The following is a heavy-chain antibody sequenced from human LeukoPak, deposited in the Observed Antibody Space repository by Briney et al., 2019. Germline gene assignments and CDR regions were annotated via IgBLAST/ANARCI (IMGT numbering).Heavy chain of an antibody. Sequence: GGSLRLSCAAPGFTFSDYYMSWIRQAPGKGLEWVAVISYDGSNKYYADSVKGRFTISRDNSKNTLYLQMNSLRAEDTAVYYCARQGSSSFYYFDYWGQGTLVTVSS. CDR1: GFTFSDYY. D-gene: IGHD6-6*01. J-gene: IGHJ4*02. CDR2: ISYDGSNK. V-gene: IGHV3-30*03. CDR3: ARQGSSSFYYFDY.